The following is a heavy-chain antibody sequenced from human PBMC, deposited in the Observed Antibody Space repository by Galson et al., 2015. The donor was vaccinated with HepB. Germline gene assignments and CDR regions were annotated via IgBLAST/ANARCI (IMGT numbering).Heavy chain of an antibody. CDR1: GFTFSIYG. Sequence: SLRLSCAASGFTFSIYGLGWVRRAPGKGLEWVSLIDTRSKQMYFSDSVRGRFTISRDNAKNSLFLEMNSLTVEDTAVYYCAREREHCTAGICRDAFEIWGQGALVTVSS. CDR2: IDTRSKQM. V-gene: IGHV3-21*01. D-gene: IGHD2-8*02. CDR3: AREREHCTAGICRDAFEI. J-gene: IGHJ3*02.